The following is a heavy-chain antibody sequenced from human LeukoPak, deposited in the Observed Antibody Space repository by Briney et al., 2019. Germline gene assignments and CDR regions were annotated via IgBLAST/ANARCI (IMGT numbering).Heavy chain of an antibody. CDR3: AQDSSGWHNYFDY. J-gene: IGHJ4*02. CDR2: IFSTGST. V-gene: IGHV4-39*07. D-gene: IGHD6-19*01. Sequence: SETLSLTCTVSGGAISSGSFYWGWIRQPPGKGLEWIGSIFSTGSTYYSPSLRGRVIISVDASKDQFSLKLSSVTAADTAVYYCAQDSSGWHNYFDYWGQGTLVTVSS. CDR1: GGAISSGSFY.